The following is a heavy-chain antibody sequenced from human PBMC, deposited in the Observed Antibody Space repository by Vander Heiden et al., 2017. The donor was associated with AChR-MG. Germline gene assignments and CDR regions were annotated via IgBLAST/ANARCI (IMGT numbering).Heavy chain of an antibody. CDR1: GGTLNNPA. CDR2: IIPVLGKP. CDR3: AASLQPYRVRGFAYFDS. J-gene: IGHJ4*02. Sequence: QVQLLQSGPEVKQPGSSVKVSCKTSGGTLNNPAVTCVRRVRGPGPRWLGRIIPVLGKPNYAQKFQGRVAISADLSTDTVYMELSGLRDDDTAVYCCAASLQPYRVRGFAYFDSWGQGSEVTVSS. D-gene: IGHD3-10*01. V-gene: IGHV1-69*04.